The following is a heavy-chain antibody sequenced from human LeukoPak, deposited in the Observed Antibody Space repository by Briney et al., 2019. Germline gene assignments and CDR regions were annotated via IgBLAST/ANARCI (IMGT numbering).Heavy chain of an antibody. V-gene: IGHV3-23*01. D-gene: IGHD5-18*01. Sequence: PGGSLRLSCAVSGFTFSNYDMNWVRQAPGKGLEWVSAIDSGATNTYYADFVKGRFTISRDNSRNTLYLQMNSLRAEDTAVYFCAKESGYIRGYDCFDYWGRGTLVTVSS. J-gene: IGHJ4*02. CDR2: IDSGATNT. CDR1: GFTFSNYD. CDR3: AKESGYIRGYDCFDY.